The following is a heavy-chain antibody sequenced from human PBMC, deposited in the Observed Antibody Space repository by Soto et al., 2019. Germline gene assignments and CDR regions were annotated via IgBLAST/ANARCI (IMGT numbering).Heavy chain of an antibody. CDR3: ARLSKLAHYYYFGKDV. D-gene: IGHD6-13*01. J-gene: IGHJ6*02. CDR1: GYSFTSYW. V-gene: IGHV5-10-1*01. CDR2: IDPSDSYT. Sequence: PGESLKICCNGSGYSFTSYWISWVRQMPGKGLEWMGRIDPSDSYTNYSPSFQGHVTISADKSISTAYLQWSSLKASDTAMYYCARLSKLAHYYYFGKDVWGQGTTVTVSS.